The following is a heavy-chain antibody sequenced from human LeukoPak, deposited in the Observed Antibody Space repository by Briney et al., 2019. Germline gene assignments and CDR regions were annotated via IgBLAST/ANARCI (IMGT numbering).Heavy chain of an antibody. V-gene: IGHV1-18*01. CDR1: GYTFTSYG. CDR3: ARYLGYCSSTSCYTLGYFDY. D-gene: IGHD2-2*02. J-gene: IGHJ4*02. CDR2: ISAYNGNT. Sequence: ASVKVSCKASGYTFTSYGISWVRQAPGQGLEWMGWISAYNGNTNYAQKLQGRVTMTTDTSTSTAYMELRSLRPDDTAVYYCARYLGYCSSTSCYTLGYFDYWGQGTLVTVSS.